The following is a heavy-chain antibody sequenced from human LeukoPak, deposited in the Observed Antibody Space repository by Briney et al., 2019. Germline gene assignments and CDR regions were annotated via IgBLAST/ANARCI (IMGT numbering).Heavy chain of an antibody. J-gene: IGHJ4*02. Sequence: QPGGSLRLSCVVSGFNFADYDMHWVRHPPGKGLEWVSLISADGGSTFSADSVKGRFSISRDNSKNSLYLQMNSLRSEDTAMYYCAKESGKFDYWGQGTLVAVSS. CDR2: ISADGGST. CDR3: AKESGKFDY. V-gene: IGHV3-43*02. CDR1: GFNFADYD.